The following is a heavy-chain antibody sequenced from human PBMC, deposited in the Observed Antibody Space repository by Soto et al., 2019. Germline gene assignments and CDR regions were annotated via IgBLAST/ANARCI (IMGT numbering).Heavy chain of an antibody. Sequence: QITLKESGPTLVKPTQTLTLTCTFSAFSLSTGGVGVGWIRQPPGKALERLALIYWDDDKRSSPFLRSRLTTTKDTSKNQVVLTMTNMDPVDTATYYCIQSRCGGDCLQSYASYYYYGMDVWGQGTTVTVSS. V-gene: IGHV2-5*02. CDR2: IYWDDDK. CDR1: AFSLSTGGVG. CDR3: IQSRCGGDCLQSYASYYYYGMDV. D-gene: IGHD2-21*02. J-gene: IGHJ6*02.